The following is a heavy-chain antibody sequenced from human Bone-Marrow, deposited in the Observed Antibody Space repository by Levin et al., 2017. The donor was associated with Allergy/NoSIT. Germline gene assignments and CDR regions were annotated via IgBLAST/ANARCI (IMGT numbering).Heavy chain of an antibody. CDR3: AREIHYDFWSGYYSRFTGWFDP. V-gene: IGHV3-7*01. D-gene: IGHD3-3*01. CDR1: GFTFSSYW. J-gene: IGHJ5*02. CDR2: IKQDGSEK. Sequence: GESLKISCAASGFTFSSYWMSWVRQAPGKGLEWVANIKQDGSEKYYVDSVKGRFTISRDNAKNSLYLQMNSLRAEDTAVYYCAREIHYDFWSGYYSRFTGWFDPWGQGTLVTVSS.